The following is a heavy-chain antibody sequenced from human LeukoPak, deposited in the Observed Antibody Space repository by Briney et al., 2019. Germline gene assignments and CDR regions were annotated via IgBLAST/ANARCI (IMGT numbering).Heavy chain of an antibody. J-gene: IGHJ3*02. CDR1: GYSISSGYY. V-gene: IGHV4-38-2*01. D-gene: IGHD1-26*01. CDR3: ARVSPQWELDAFDI. CDR2: IYHSGST. Sequence: SETLSLTCAVSGYSISSGYYWGWIRQPPGKGREGIGSIYHSGSTYYNPSLKSRVTISVDTSKNQFSLKLSSVTAPDTAIYYCARVSPQWELDAFDIWGQGTMVTVSS.